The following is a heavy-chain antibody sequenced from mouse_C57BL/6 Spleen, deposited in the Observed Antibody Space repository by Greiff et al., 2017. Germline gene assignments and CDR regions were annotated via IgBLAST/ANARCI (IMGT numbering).Heavy chain of an antibody. Sequence: VQLQQSGPGLVKPSQSLSLTCSVTGYSITSGYYWNWIRQFPGNKLEWMGYISYDGSNNYNPSLKNRISITRDTSKNQFFLKLNSVTTEDTATYYCARDRATVVATRYFDVWGTGTTVTVSS. CDR1: GYSITSGYY. CDR2: ISYDGSN. V-gene: IGHV3-6*01. J-gene: IGHJ1*03. CDR3: ARDRATVVATRYFDV. D-gene: IGHD1-1*01.